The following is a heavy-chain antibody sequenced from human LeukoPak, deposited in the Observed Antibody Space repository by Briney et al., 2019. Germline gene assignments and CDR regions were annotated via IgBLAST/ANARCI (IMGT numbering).Heavy chain of an antibody. CDR1: GFPFSSYA. CDR3: AREGGGSNRCLD. Sequence: GGSLRLSCAASGFPFSSYAMNWVRQAPGKGLEWVSTISGGGGSTYYADSVKGRFTISRDNSKNTLYLQMNSLRAEDTAVYYCAREGGGSNRCLDWGQGTLVTVSS. V-gene: IGHV3-23*01. J-gene: IGHJ1*01. D-gene: IGHD3-16*02. CDR2: ISGGGGST.